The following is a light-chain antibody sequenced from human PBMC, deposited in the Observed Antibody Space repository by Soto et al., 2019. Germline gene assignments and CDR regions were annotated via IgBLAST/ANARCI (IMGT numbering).Light chain of an antibody. V-gene: IGLV2-14*01. CDR1: SSDVGGYNY. J-gene: IGLJ2*01. CDR2: EVS. Sequence: QSVLTQPASVSGSPRQSITISCTGTSSDVGGYNYVSWYQQHPGKAPKLMIYEVSNRPSGVSNRFSGSKSGNTASLTISGLQAEDEAYYYCSSYTTSSPVFGGGTKVTVL. CDR3: SSYTTSSPV.